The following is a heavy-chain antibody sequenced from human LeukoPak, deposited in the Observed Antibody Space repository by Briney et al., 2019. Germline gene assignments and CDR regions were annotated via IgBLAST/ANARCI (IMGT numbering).Heavy chain of an antibody. CDR2: INSDGRYI. V-gene: IGHV3-21*04. CDR1: GFTFNNYT. J-gene: IGHJ4*02. D-gene: IGHD4-17*01. CDR3: AREVSRRDGFDY. Sequence: GGSLTLSCAASGFTFNNYTIHWVRQAPGKGLEWVSSINSDGRYIYYTDSVKGRFTISRDNAKKSLYLQMNSLRAEDTAVYYCAREVSRRDGFDYWGQGTLVTVSS.